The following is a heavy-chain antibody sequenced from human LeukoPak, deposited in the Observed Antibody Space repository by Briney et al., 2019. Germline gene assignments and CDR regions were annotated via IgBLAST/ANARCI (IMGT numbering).Heavy chain of an antibody. CDR2: INHSGST. CDR1: GGSFSGYY. CDR3: ARGDYYDSSGYYPLDY. Sequence: SGTLSLTCAVYGGSFSGYYWSWIRQPPGKGLEWIGEINHSGSTNYNPSLKSRVTISVDTSKNQFSLKLSSVTAADTAVYYCARGDYYDSSGYYPLDYWGQGTLVTVSS. D-gene: IGHD3-22*01. V-gene: IGHV4-34*01. J-gene: IGHJ4*02.